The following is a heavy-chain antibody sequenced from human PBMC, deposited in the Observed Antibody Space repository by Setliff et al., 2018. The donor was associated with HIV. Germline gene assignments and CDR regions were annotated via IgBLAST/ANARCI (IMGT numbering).Heavy chain of an antibody. V-gene: IGHV4-30-4*01. J-gene: IGHJ4*02. D-gene: IGHD3-10*01. CDR2: IYYSGST. CDR3: ARHLYGSGSYYPYYFDY. CDR1: GDSINSGDSY. Sequence: SETLSLTCTVSGDSINSGDSYWTWIRHHPGKGLEWIGYIYYSGSTNYNPSLKSRVTISVDTSKDHFSLKLSSVTAADTAVYYCARHLYGSGSYYPYYFDYWGQGTLVTVSS.